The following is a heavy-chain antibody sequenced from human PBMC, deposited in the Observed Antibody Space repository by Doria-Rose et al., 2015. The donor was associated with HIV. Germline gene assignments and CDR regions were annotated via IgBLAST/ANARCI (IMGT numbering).Heavy chain of an antibody. Sequence: HVHLVQSVAEVKTPGASVTVSCKTSGYTFSAYAIHWVRQAPGQRLEWMGWLNVGNGDTRYSRKFQDRVTITSDTSANTGYMALSSLRSEDTAVYYCARIHSLSSSSLGHWGQGTLVTVSS. CDR2: LNVGNGDT. CDR1: GYTFSAYA. D-gene: IGHD6-13*01. V-gene: IGHV1-3*01. CDR3: ARIHSLSSSSLGH. J-gene: IGHJ4*02.